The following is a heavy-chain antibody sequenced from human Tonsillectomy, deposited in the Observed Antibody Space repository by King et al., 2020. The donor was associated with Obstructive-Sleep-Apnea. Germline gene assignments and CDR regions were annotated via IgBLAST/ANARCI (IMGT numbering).Heavy chain of an antibody. CDR2: INHRGST. V-gene: IGHV4-34*01. CDR3: ARNSWSFDSGGYYTGGFDY. Sequence: VQLQQWGAGLLKPSETLSLTCGVYGGSFSGYYWTWIRQPPGKGLEWIGEINHRGSTTYNPSLKSRVTVSVDTSKNQFSLKLNSVTAADTAVYYCARNSWSFDSGGYYTGGFDYWGQGALVTVSS. CDR1: GGSFSGYY. J-gene: IGHJ4*02. D-gene: IGHD3-22*01.